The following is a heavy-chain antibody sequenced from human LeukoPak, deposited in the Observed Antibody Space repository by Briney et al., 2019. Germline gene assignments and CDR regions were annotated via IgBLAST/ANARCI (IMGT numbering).Heavy chain of an antibody. CDR1: GFTFSTYS. Sequence: GGSLRLSCVDSGFTFSTYSMNWVRQAPGKGLEWVSSISSSSSYIYYGDSVKGRFTISRDNAKNSLYLQMNSLRAEDTAVYYCARDIWSSSWYFSWFDPWGQGTLVTVSS. J-gene: IGHJ5*02. D-gene: IGHD6-13*01. CDR2: ISSSSSYI. V-gene: IGHV3-21*01. CDR3: ARDIWSSSWYFSWFDP.